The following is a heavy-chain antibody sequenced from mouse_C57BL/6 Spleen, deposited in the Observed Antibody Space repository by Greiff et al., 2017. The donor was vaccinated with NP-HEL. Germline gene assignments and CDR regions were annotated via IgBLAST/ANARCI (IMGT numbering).Heavy chain of an antibody. CDR3: ASSTMVRYYFDY. Sequence: QVQLQQPGAELVKPGASVKMSCKASGYTFTSYWITWVKPRPGPGLEWIGDIYPGSGSTNYNEKFKSKATLTVDTSSSTAYMQLSSLTSEDSAVYYCASSTMVRYYFDYWGQGTTLTVSS. CDR1: GYTFTSYW. D-gene: IGHD2-1*01. J-gene: IGHJ2*01. V-gene: IGHV1-55*01. CDR2: IYPGSGST.